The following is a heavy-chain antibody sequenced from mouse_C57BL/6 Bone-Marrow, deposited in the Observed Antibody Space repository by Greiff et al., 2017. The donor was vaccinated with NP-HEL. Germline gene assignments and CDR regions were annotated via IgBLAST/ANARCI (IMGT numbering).Heavy chain of an antibody. CDR2: ISRGGDYI. J-gene: IGHJ3*01. V-gene: IGHV5-9-1*02. D-gene: IGHD2-1*01. CDR3: TRWGDYYAWFAY. Sequence: VHLVESGEGLVKPGGSLKLSCAASGFTFSRYAMSWVRQTPETRLEWVAYISRGGDYIYYADTVKGRFTISRDNARNTLYLQMSSLKSEDTAMYYCTRWGDYYAWFAYWGQGTLVTVSA. CDR1: GFTFSRYA.